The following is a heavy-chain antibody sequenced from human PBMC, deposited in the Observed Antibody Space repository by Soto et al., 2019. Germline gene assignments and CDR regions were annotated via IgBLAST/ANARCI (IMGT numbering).Heavy chain of an antibody. Sequence: QVQLVESGGGVVQPGRSLRLSCAASGFTFSSYAMHWVRQAPGKGLEWVAVISYDGSNKYYADSVKGRFTISRDNSKNTLYLQMNSLRAEDTAVYYCARATPGITIFGVVLDYWGQGTLVTVSS. D-gene: IGHD3-3*01. CDR1: GFTFSSYA. J-gene: IGHJ4*02. V-gene: IGHV3-30-3*01. CDR2: ISYDGSNK. CDR3: ARATPGITIFGVVLDY.